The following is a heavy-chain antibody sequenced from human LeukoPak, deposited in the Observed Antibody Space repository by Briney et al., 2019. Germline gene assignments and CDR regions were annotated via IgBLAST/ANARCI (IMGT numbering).Heavy chain of an antibody. CDR1: GFTFSSYG. V-gene: IGHV3-30*18. CDR3: AKDGQGLTYYFDY. J-gene: IGHJ4*02. CDR2: ISYDGSNK. D-gene: IGHD3-9*01. Sequence: GGSLRLSCAASGFTFSSYGMHWVRQAPGKGLEWVAVISYDGSNKYYADSVKGRFTISRDNSKNTLYLQMNSLRAEDTAVYYCAKDGQGLTYYFDYWGQGTLVTVSS.